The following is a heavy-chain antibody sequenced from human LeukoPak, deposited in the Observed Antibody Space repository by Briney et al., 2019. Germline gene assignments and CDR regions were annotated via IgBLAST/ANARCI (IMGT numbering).Heavy chain of an antibody. CDR3: ARGLAVAGTGDAFDI. Sequence: GGSLRLSCAASGFTFRSCELSWVRQAPAKGLEWVSYISSSGSIIYYTDSVKGRFTISRDSAKNSLYLQMNSLRAEETAVYYCARGLAVAGTGDAFDIWGQGTMVTVSS. D-gene: IGHD6-19*01. CDR2: ISSSGSII. J-gene: IGHJ3*02. CDR1: GFTFRSCE. V-gene: IGHV3-48*03.